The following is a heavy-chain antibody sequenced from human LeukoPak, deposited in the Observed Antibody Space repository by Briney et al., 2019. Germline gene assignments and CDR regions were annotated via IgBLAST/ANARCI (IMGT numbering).Heavy chain of an antibody. CDR2: ISYDGSNK. V-gene: IGHV3-30-3*01. CDR1: GFTFSSYA. J-gene: IGHJ4*02. Sequence: QSGGSLRLSCAASGFTFSSYAMHWVRQAPGKGLEWVAVISYDGSNKYYADSVKGRFTISRDNSKNTLYLQMNSLRAEDTAVYYCTTGRYSSSWYRLINYWGQGTLVTVSS. CDR3: TTGRYSSSWYRLINY. D-gene: IGHD6-13*01.